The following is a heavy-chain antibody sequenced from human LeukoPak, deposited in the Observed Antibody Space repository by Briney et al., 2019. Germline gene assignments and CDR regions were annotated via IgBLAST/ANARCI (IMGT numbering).Heavy chain of an antibody. V-gene: IGHV3-73*01. D-gene: IGHD6-13*01. J-gene: IGHJ4*02. CDR1: GFTFSSYA. CDR3: TSAIAAASFDY. CDR2: IRSKANSYAT. Sequence: GGSLRLSCAASGFTFSSYAMSWVRQASGKGLEWVGRIRSKANSYATAYAASVKGRFTISGDDSKNTAYLQMNSLKTEDTAVYYCTSAIAAASFDYWGQGTLVTVSS.